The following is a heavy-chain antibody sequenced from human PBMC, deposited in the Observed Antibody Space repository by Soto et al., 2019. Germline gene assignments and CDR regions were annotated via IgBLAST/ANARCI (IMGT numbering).Heavy chain of an antibody. D-gene: IGHD3-3*01. V-gene: IGHV1-3*01. CDR1: GYTFTSYA. CDR2: INAGNGNT. J-gene: IGHJ4*02. Sequence: QVQLVQSGAEVKKPGASVKVSCKASGYTFTSYAMHWVRQAPGQRLEWMGWINAGNGNTKYSQKFQGRVTITRDTSASTAYMELSSLRSEDTAVYYCARDPDYDFCSGFDYWGQGTLVTVSS. CDR3: ARDPDYDFCSGFDY.